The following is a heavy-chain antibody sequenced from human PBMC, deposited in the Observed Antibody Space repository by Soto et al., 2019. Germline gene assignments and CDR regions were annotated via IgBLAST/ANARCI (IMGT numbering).Heavy chain of an antibody. CDR2: ISGSGGSK. J-gene: IGHJ4*02. CDR1: GFTFSSYA. Sequence: PGGSLRLSCAASGFTFSSYAMSWVRQAPGKGLEWVSAISGSGGSKYYADSVKGRFTISRDNSKNTLYLQMNSLRAEDTAVYYCARDLAYCGGDCYHDYWGQGTLVTVSS. CDR3: ARDLAYCGGDCYHDY. V-gene: IGHV3-23*01. D-gene: IGHD2-21*02.